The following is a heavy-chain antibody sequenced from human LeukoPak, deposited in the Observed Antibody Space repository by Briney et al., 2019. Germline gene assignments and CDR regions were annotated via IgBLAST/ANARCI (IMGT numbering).Heavy chain of an antibody. CDR2: INHSGST. J-gene: IGHJ3*02. CDR3: ARGDNGIAAAVYAFDI. D-gene: IGHD6-13*01. V-gene: IGHV4-34*01. CDR1: GGSISSYY. Sequence: PSETLSLTCTVFGGSISSYYWSWIRQPPGKGLEWIGEINHSGSTNYNPSLKSRVTISVDTSKNQFSLKLSSVTAADTAVYYCARGDNGIAAAVYAFDIWGQGTMVTVSS.